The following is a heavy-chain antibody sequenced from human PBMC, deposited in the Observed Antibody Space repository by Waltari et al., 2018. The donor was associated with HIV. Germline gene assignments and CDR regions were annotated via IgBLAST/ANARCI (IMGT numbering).Heavy chain of an antibody. Sequence: EVQLVESGGGLVQPGGSLRLSCAASGFTFSSYSMNWVRQAPGKGLEWVSYISSSSTIYYADSVKGRFTISRDNAKNSLYLQMNSLRDEDTAVYYCARDQGLNWNDRPFDYWGQGTLVTVSS. J-gene: IGHJ4*02. D-gene: IGHD1-1*01. CDR2: ISSSSTI. V-gene: IGHV3-48*02. CDR3: ARDQGLNWNDRPFDY. CDR1: GFTFSSYS.